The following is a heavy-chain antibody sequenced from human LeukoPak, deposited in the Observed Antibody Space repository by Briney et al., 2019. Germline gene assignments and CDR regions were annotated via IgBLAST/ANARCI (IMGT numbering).Heavy chain of an antibody. D-gene: IGHD3-10*01. CDR3: AKDGYGSGGRWFDP. CDR1: GGSISSSN. CDR2: FRGDGGST. Sequence: ETLSLTCAVSGGSISSSNWWSWVRQPPGKGLEWISSFRGDGGSTYYAETVRGRFTISRDKSKNTLYLQMNSLRAEDSAVYFCAKDGYGSGGRWFDPWGRGTLVTVSS. V-gene: IGHV3-23*01. J-gene: IGHJ5*02.